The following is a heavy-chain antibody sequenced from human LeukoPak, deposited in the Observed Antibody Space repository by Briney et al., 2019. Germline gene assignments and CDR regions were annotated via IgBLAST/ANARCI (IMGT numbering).Heavy chain of an antibody. CDR2: TYYRSKWYN. CDR1: GDSVSSNSAA. D-gene: IGHD6-6*01. V-gene: IGHV6-1*01. Sequence: SQTLSLTCAISGDSVSSNSAAWNRIRQSPSRGLEWLRRTYYRSKWYNEYAGSVKSRITINPNTSKNQFSLQLNSVTAEDTAVYYCAREYSSSLGYWGQGTLVTVSS. CDR3: AREYSSSLGY. J-gene: IGHJ4*02.